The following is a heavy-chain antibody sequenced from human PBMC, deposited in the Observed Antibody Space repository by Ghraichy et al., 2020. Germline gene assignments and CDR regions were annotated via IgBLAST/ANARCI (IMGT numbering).Heavy chain of an antibody. D-gene: IGHD4-11*01. CDR1: GYTFTSYY. V-gene: IGHV1-2*02. Sequence: GESLNISCKASGYTFTSYYMHWVRQAPGQGLEWMGWINPNSGGTNYAQKFQGRVTMTRDTSISTAYMVLSRLRSDDTAVYYCARVGTTTSNYKYYFDYWGQGTLLTVSS. J-gene: IGHJ4*02. CDR2: INPNSGGT. CDR3: ARVGTTTSNYKYYFDY.